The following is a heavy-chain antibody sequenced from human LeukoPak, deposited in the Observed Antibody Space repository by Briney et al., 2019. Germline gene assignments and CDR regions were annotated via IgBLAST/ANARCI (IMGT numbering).Heavy chain of an antibody. Sequence: RTGGSLRLSCAASGFTFSSYIMNWVRQAPGKGLEWVSSISSSSSFIYYADSVKGRFTISRDNAKNSLFLQMNSLRAEDTAVYYCARDRPGDYEDGEFDYWGQGTLVTVSS. CDR2: ISSSSSFI. D-gene: IGHD4-17*01. CDR3: ARDRPGDYEDGEFDY. J-gene: IGHJ4*02. CDR1: GFTFSSYI. V-gene: IGHV3-21*01.